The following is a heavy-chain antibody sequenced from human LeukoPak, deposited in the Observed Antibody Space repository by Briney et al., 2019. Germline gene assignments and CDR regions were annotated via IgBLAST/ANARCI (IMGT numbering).Heavy chain of an antibody. Sequence: PSETLSLTCTVSGGSINSANYYWGWIRQPPGKGLEWIGSIYYSESAYYSSSLKSRVTILVDTSKNQFSLKLSSVTAADTAVYYCARDSVGGTGHDASDIWGQGTMATVSS. D-gene: IGHD1-26*01. CDR1: GGSINSANYY. CDR3: ARDSVGGTGHDASDI. CDR2: IYYSESA. V-gene: IGHV4-39*07. J-gene: IGHJ3*02.